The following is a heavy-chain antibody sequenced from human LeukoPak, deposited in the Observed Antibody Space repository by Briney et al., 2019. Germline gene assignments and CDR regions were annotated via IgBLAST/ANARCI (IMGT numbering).Heavy chain of an antibody. V-gene: IGHV4-39*07. CDR3: ARVGGSYSPLDF. CDR1: GGSISSYY. CDR2: FYYSGST. J-gene: IGHJ4*02. D-gene: IGHD1-26*01. Sequence: SETLSLTCTVSGGSISSYYWGWIRKPPGKGLEWIGSFYYSGSTYYNPSLKSRVTISADTSKNQFSLKLSSVTAADTAVYYCARVGGSYSPLDFWGQGTLVTVSS.